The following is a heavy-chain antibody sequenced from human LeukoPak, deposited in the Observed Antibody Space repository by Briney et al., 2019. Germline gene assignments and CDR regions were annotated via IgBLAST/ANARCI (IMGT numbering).Heavy chain of an antibody. J-gene: IGHJ4*02. Sequence: GGSLRLSCAASGFTLSSYAMSWVRQAPGKGLEWVSAISGSGGSTYYADSVKGRFTISRDNSKNTLYLQMNSLRAEDTAVYYCAKDFSRYSSSWCLDYWGQGTLVTVSS. CDR2: ISGSGGST. V-gene: IGHV3-23*01. D-gene: IGHD6-13*01. CDR1: GFTLSSYA. CDR3: AKDFSRYSSSWCLDY.